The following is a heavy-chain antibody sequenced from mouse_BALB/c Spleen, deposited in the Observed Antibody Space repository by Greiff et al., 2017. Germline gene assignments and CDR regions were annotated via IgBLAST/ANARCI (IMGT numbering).Heavy chain of an antibody. CDR3: ARWGITTVVARYYFDY. D-gene: IGHD1-1*01. Sequence: EVQGVESGPGLVKPSQSLSLTCTVTGYSITSDYAWNWIRQFPGNKLEWMGYISYSGSTSYNPSLKSRISITRDTSKNQFFLQLNSVTTEDTATYYCARWGITTVVARYYFDYWGQGTTLTVSS. CDR1: GYSITSDYA. CDR2: ISYSGST. J-gene: IGHJ2*01. V-gene: IGHV3-2*02.